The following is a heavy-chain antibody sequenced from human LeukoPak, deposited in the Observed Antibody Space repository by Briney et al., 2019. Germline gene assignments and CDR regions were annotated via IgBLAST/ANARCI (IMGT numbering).Heavy chain of an antibody. D-gene: IGHD3-10*01. Sequence: GGSLRLSCAASGFTFSSYSMNWVRQAPGKGLEWVSSISSSSSYIYYADSVKGRFTISRDNAKNSLYLQMNSLRAEDTAVYYCARDHVGYYYYYYMDVWGKGTTVTVSS. V-gene: IGHV3-21*01. CDR2: ISSSSSYI. CDR1: GFTFSSYS. CDR3: ARDHVGYYYYYYMDV. J-gene: IGHJ6*03.